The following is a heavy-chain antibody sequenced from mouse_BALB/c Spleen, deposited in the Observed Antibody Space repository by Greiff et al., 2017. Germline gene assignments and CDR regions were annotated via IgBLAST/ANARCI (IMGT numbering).Heavy chain of an antibody. Sequence: QVQLKESGPGLVAPSQSLSITCTVSGFSLTSYGVHWVRQSPGKGLEWLGVIWSGGSTDYNAAFISRLSISKDNSKSQVFFKMNSLQANDTAIYYCARGAYYGNYSAMDYWGQGTSVTVSS. V-gene: IGHV2-2*02. CDR1: GFSLTSYG. CDR2: IWSGGST. CDR3: ARGAYYGNYSAMDY. D-gene: IGHD2-10*01. J-gene: IGHJ4*01.